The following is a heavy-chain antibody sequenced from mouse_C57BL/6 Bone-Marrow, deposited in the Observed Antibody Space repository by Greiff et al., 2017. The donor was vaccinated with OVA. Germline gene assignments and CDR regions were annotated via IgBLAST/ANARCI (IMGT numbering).Heavy chain of an antibody. D-gene: IGHD1-1*01. Sequence: QVQLQQPGAELVMPGASVKLSCKASGYTFTSYWMHWVKQRPGQGLEWIGEIDPSDSYTNYNQKFKGKSTLTVDKSSSTAYMQLSSLTSEDSAVYYCARRDYCSTLYYFDYWGQGTTLTVSS. CDR3: ARRDYCSTLYYFDY. CDR1: GYTFTSYW. V-gene: IGHV1-69*01. CDR2: IDPSDSYT. J-gene: IGHJ2*01.